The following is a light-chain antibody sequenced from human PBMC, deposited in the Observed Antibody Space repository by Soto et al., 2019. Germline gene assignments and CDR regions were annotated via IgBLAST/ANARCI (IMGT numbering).Light chain of an antibody. CDR3: QQYYNWPRT. J-gene: IGKJ1*01. CDR2: GAS. CDR1: QSVSST. V-gene: IGKV3D-15*01. Sequence: EVGMTQSPATLSVTPGERATLSCRASQSVSSTLAWYQQKPGQAPRFLIYGASTRATGIPARFSGSGSETQFTLTISSLQSEDFAVYYCQQYYNWPRTFGQGTKVDI.